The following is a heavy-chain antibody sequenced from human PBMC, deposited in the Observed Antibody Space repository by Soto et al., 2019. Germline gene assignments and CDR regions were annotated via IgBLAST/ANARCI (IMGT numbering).Heavy chain of an antibody. CDR2: ISYDGSNT. D-gene: IGHD2-8*01. Sequence: QVQLVESGGGVVQPGRSLRLSCAASGFTFSSYAMHWVRQAPGKGLEWVAVISYDGSNTYYADSVKGRFTISRDNSKNTLYLQMNSLRAEDTAVYYCARSPGYGLYYFDYWGQGTLVTVSS. J-gene: IGHJ4*02. CDR1: GFTFSSYA. CDR3: ARSPGYGLYYFDY. V-gene: IGHV3-30-3*01.